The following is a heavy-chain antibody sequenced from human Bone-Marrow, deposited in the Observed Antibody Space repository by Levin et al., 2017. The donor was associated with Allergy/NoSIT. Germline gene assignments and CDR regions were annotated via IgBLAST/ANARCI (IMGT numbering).Heavy chain of an antibody. CDR2: IRSKADGGTT. J-gene: IGHJ6*04. V-gene: IGHV3-49*04. CDR1: GFTFGDYA. CDR3: STGAV. D-gene: IGHD3-10*01. Sequence: GGSLRLSCTTSGFTFGDYAMSWVRQAPGKGLEWVGIIRSKADGGTTEYAASVKGRFTISRDDSKRIAHLQMNSLKTEDTAVYYCSTGAVWGKGTTVTVSS.